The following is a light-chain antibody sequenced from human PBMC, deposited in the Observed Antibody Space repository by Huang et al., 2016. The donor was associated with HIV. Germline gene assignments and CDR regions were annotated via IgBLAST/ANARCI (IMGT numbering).Light chain of an antibody. J-gene: IGKJ1*01. V-gene: IGKV1-27*01. CDR2: SAS. CDR3: QRYVTAPRA. CDR1: QDIGNF. Sequence: DIQMTQSPPSLSASQGVRVTLTCRASQDIGNFLAWFQQKPGGAPKLLIFSASTLHLGVPSRFTGRGSGTEFTLTITNLQPEDVATYYCQRYVTAPRAFGPGTKVDI.